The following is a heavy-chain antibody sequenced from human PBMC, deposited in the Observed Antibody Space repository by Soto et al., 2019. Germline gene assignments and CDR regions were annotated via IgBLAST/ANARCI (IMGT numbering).Heavy chain of an antibody. CDR2: INSDGSSP. CDR1: GFNFSSHW. Sequence: EVQLVESGGGLVQPGGSLRLSCAASGFNFSSHWMHWVREAPGKGLIWVSRINSDGSSPIYADFVKGRFIISRDNAKNTLYLQMNSLRAEDTAVYYCANDYDGDSFHLGFYYGMDVWGPGTTVTVSS. V-gene: IGHV3-74*01. CDR3: ANDYDGDSFHLGFYYGMDV. D-gene: IGHD2-21*01. J-gene: IGHJ6*02.